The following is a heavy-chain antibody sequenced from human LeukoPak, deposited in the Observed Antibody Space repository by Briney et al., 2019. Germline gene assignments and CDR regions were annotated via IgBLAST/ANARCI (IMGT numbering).Heavy chain of an antibody. D-gene: IGHD3-10*01. Sequence: SETLSLTCTVSGGSISSGSYYWTWIRQPAGKGLEWIGRIYTSGSTNYNPSLKSRVTISVDTSKNQFSLKLSSVTAADTAVYYCARDSRFTATYDYWGQGTLVTVSS. CDR1: GGSISSGSYY. J-gene: IGHJ4*02. CDR2: IYTSGST. V-gene: IGHV4-61*02. CDR3: ARDSRFTATYDY.